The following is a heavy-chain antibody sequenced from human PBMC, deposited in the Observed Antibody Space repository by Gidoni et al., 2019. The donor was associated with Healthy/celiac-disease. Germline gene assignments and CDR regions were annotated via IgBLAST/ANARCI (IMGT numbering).Heavy chain of an antibody. V-gene: IGHV3-15*01. CDR3: TTQITMIVVVNDY. J-gene: IGHJ4*02. Sequence: EVQLVESGGGLVKPGGSLRLSCAASGFTFSNAWMSWVRQAPGKGLEWVGRIKSKTDGGTTDYAAPVKGRFTISRDDSKNTLYLQMNSLKTEDTAVYYCTTQITMIVVVNDYWGQGTLVTVSS. CDR1: GFTFSNAW. CDR2: IKSKTDGGTT. D-gene: IGHD3-22*01.